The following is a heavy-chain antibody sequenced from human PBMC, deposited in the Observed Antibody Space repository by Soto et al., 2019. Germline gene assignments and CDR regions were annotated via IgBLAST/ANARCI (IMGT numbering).Heavy chain of an antibody. V-gene: IGHV3-74*01. CDR1: GFTFSSYW. D-gene: IGHD2-2*01. CDR3: ARVGDAAALIYYYYYYYMDV. CDR2: INSDGSST. Sequence: GGSLRLSCAASGFTFSSYWMHWVRQAPGKGLVWVSRINSDGSSTSYADSVKGRFTISRDNAKNTLYLQMNSLRAEDTAVYYCARVGDAAALIYYYYYYYMDVWGKGTTVTVSS. J-gene: IGHJ6*03.